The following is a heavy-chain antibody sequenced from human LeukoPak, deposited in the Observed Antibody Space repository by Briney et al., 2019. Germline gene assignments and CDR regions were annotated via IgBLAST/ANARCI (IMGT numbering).Heavy chain of an antibody. Sequence: GGSLRLSCAASKFPFSSFAMSRVRQAPGKGLEWVSGISATGDSTYYADSVRGRFTISRDNSKNTLYLQMNSLRAEDTAVYYCANGNGQRFLEWLHEVHFDSWGHGTLVTVSS. J-gene: IGHJ4*01. CDR2: ISATGDST. V-gene: IGHV3-23*01. CDR1: KFPFSSFA. D-gene: IGHD3-3*01. CDR3: ANGNGQRFLEWLHEVHFDS.